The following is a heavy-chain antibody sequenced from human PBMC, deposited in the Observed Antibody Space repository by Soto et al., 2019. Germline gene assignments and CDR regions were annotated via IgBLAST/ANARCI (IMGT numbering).Heavy chain of an antibody. J-gene: IGHJ5*02. CDR2: VYHTGDT. CDR3: ASGWIHLWA. Sequence: SETLSLTCGVSGGTVASSHWWSWVRQSPGGGLEWIGNVYHTGDTNLNPSLQSRVTISVDKSNNQFSLRLNSLTAADTAVYYCASGWIHLWAWGQGTLVTVSS. V-gene: IGHV4-4*02. CDR1: GGTVASSHW. D-gene: IGHD5-18*01.